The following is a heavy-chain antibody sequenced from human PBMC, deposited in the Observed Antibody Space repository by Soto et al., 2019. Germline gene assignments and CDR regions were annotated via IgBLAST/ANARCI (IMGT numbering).Heavy chain of an antibody. CDR1: GGSISSYY. V-gene: IGHV4-59*01. D-gene: IGHD3-3*01. CDR2: IYYSGST. Sequence: SDTLSLTCTVSGGSISSYYWSWIRQPPGKGLEWIGYIYYSGSTNYNPSLKSRVTISVDTSKNQFSLKLSSVTAADTAVYYCARVSAGGYDFWSGYYTNYYYYGMDVWGQGTTVT. J-gene: IGHJ6*02. CDR3: ARVSAGGYDFWSGYYTNYYYYGMDV.